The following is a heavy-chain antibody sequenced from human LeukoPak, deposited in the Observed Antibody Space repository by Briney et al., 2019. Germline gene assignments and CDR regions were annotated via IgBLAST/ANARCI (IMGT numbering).Heavy chain of an antibody. V-gene: IGHV3-7*01. Sequence: GGSLRLSCAASGFTFSSYWMSWVRQAPGKGLEWVANIKQDGSEKYYVDSVKGRFTISRDNAKNSLYLQMNSLRAEDTAVYYCARDLVRPRFLGWLSANFDYWGQGTLVTVSS. D-gene: IGHD3-3*01. CDR2: IKQDGSEK. J-gene: IGHJ4*02. CDR3: ARDLVRPRFLGWLSANFDY. CDR1: GFTFSSYW.